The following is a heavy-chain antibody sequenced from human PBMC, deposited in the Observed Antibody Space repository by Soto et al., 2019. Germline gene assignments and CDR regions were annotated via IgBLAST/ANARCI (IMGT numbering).Heavy chain of an antibody. CDR1: GYTFTGYY. CDR2: INPNSGGT. V-gene: IGHV1-2*02. Sequence: APVKVSCKASGYTFTGYYMHWVRQAPGQGLEWMGWINPNSGGTNYAQKFQGRVTMTRDTSISTAYMELSRLRSDDTAVYYCARAPVLRYFDWLSDFDYWGQGTLVTVSS. D-gene: IGHD3-9*01. CDR3: ARAPVLRYFDWLSDFDY. J-gene: IGHJ4*02.